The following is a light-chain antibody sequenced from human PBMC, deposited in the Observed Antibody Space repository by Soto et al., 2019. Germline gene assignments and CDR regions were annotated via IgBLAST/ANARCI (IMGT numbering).Light chain of an antibody. Sequence: DIQMTQSPSTLSASVGDRVTITCRASQSISSWLAWYQQKKGKAPKLLIYKASTLKSGVPSRFRGSGSGTEFTLTISRLQPDDFSTYYCQHYNSYSEAFGQGTKVDIK. CDR3: QHYNSYSEA. V-gene: IGKV1-5*03. CDR2: KAS. CDR1: QSISSW. J-gene: IGKJ1*01.